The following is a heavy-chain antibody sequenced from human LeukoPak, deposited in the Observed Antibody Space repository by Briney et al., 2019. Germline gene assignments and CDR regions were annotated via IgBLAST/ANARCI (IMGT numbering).Heavy chain of an antibody. CDR2: INLDRRIT. J-gene: IGHJ4*02. Sequence: ASVKVSCKASGFTFTAYHLHWVRQAPGQGLEWMGSINLDRRITHYAAKFQGRVTMTWDTSITTGYMDLTRLNSDDTALYFCAKEATGSGGLDYWGQGTLVTVSA. CDR3: AKEATGSGGLDY. V-gene: IGHV1-2*02. CDR1: GFTFTAYH. D-gene: IGHD3-10*01.